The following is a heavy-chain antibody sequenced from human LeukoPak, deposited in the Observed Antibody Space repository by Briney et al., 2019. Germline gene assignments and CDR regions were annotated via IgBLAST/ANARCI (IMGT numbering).Heavy chain of an antibody. J-gene: IGHJ4*02. CDR1: GGSISSYY. CDR2: IYYSGST. CDR3: ARAIYDSSGLDY. D-gene: IGHD3-22*01. V-gene: IGHV4-59*01. Sequence: PSETLSLTCTVSGGSISSYYWNWIRQPPGKGLEWIGYIYYSGSTNYNPSLKSRVTASVDASKNQFSLKLNSVTAADTAVYYCARAIYDSSGLDYWGQGTLVTVSS.